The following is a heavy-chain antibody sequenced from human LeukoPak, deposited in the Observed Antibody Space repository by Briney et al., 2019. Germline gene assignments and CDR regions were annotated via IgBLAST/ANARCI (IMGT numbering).Heavy chain of an antibody. CDR1: GFTFGDYA. V-gene: IGHV3-49*03. CDR3: TRDGAVDRFLEWLLPDY. Sequence: PGGSLRLSCTASGFTFGDYAMSWFRQAPGKGLEWVGFIRSIAYGGTTEYAASVKGRFTISRDDSKSIAYLQMNSLKTEDTAVYYCTRDGAVDRFLEWLLPDYWGQGTLVTVSS. CDR2: IRSIAYGGTT. D-gene: IGHD3-3*01. J-gene: IGHJ4*02.